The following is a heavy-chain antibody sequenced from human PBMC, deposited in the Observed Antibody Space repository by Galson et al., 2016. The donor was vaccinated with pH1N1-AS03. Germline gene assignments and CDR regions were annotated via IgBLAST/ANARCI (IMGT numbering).Heavy chain of an antibody. CDR3: AKDLHFYDSYYLDY. D-gene: IGHD2/OR15-2a*01. Sequence: CAASGFTFNRHAMHWVRQAPGKGLEWVAIMSYDGSTKYYTDSVRDRFTISRDNSKKTLYLHMSSLRAEDTAVYYCAKDLHFYDSYYLDYWGRGTLVIVSP. J-gene: IGHJ4*02. V-gene: IGHV3-30*18. CDR1: GFTFNRHA. CDR2: MSYDGSTK.